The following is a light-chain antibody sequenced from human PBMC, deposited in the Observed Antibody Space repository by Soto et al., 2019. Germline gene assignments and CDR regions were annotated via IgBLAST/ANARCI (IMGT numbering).Light chain of an antibody. Sequence: QSAMTQPPSVSAAPGQKVTISCSGSSSNIGGNSVSWYQQLPGTAPKPLIYDDNKRPSGIPDRFYGSKSGTSATLGITGVHTGDEAAYYCGSWYSSLSAYVFGTGTKLTVL. CDR3: GSWYSSLSAYV. CDR1: SSNIGGNS. CDR2: DDN. V-gene: IGLV1-51*01. J-gene: IGLJ1*01.